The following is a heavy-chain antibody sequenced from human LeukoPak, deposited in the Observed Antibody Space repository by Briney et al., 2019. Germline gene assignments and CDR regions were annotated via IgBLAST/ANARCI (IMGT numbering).Heavy chain of an antibody. Sequence: GGSLRLSCGASGFTFRTYWMHWVRQSPGKGLVWVARIGGDGSNTNFADSVRGRFVISRDNAKNSLYLQMNSLGAEDTAIYYCAIIGYNWRLDYWGQGILVTVSS. V-gene: IGHV3-74*01. CDR3: AIIGYNWRLDY. D-gene: IGHD1-1*01. CDR1: GFTFRTYW. J-gene: IGHJ4*02. CDR2: IGGDGSNT.